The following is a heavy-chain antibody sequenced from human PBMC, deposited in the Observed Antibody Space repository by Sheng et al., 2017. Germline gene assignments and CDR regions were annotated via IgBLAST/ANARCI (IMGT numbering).Heavy chain of an antibody. D-gene: IGHD3-22*01. CDR2: INPNSGVT. Sequence: QVQLVQSGAEVREPGASVKVSCKASGYTFIYYYIHWVRQAPGQGLEWMGWINPNSGVTNYAQRFQGRVTMTRDTSINTAYMEMSSLTSDDTAVYYCARALVTMIVIDDWGQGSLVTVSS. J-gene: IGHJ4*02. CDR1: GYTFIYYY. V-gene: IGHV1-2*02. CDR3: ARALVTMIVIDD.